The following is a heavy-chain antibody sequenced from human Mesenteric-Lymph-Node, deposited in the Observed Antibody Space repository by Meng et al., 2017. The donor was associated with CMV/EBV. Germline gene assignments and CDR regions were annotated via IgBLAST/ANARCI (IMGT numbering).Heavy chain of an antibody. Sequence: KASGYTFTSYAMHWVRQAPGQRLEWMGWINAGNGNTNYSQKFQGRVTITRDTSASTAYMELSSLRSEDTAVYYCASAGSWYSLHPFDYWGQGTLVTVSS. V-gene: IGHV1-3*01. CDR1: GYTFTSYA. D-gene: IGHD2-15*01. J-gene: IGHJ4*02. CDR2: INAGNGNT. CDR3: ASAGSWYSLHPFDY.